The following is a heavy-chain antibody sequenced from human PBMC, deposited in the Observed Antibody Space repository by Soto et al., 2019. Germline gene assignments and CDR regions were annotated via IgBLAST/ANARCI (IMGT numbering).Heavy chain of an antibody. CDR2: LGPDGRNT. CDR1: EFSFSRYA. CDR3: VKQMTTWTDSFFDF. D-gene: IGHD4-17*01. Sequence: GGSLRLSCVASEFSFSRYAMTWVRQAAGKGLQWVAGLGPDGRNTFYGESVRGRFTISRDNSRNTLYLQMSSLRAEDTAVYFCVKQMTTWTDSFFDFWGQGIQVTVSA. V-gene: IGHV3-23*01. J-gene: IGHJ4*02.